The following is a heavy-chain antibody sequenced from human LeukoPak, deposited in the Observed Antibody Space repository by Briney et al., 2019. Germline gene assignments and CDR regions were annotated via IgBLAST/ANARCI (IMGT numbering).Heavy chain of an antibody. V-gene: IGHV3-48*04. CDR1: GFTFNTYS. Sequence: GGSLRLSCVASGFTFNTYSMKWFRQAPGKGLEWISYISSSSATIYYADSVKGRFTISRDNAKNSLYLQMNSLRAEDTAVYYCARGRDLFDSWGQGTLVIVSS. CDR2: ISSSSATI. CDR3: ARGRDLFDS. J-gene: IGHJ4*02.